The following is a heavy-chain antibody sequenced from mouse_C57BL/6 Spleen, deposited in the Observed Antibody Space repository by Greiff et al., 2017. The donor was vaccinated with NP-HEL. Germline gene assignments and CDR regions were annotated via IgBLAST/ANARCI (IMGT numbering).Heavy chain of an antibody. CDR2: ISSGSSTI. CDR1: GFTFSDYG. J-gene: IGHJ3*01. D-gene: IGHD1-1*01. Sequence: EVQGAESGGGLVKPGGSLKLSCAASGFTFSDYGMHWVRQAPEKGLEWVAYISSGSSTIYYADTVKGRFTISRDNAKNTLFLQMTSLRSEDTAMYYCAREDYGNSFAYWGQGTLVTVSA. V-gene: IGHV5-17*01. CDR3: AREDYGNSFAY.